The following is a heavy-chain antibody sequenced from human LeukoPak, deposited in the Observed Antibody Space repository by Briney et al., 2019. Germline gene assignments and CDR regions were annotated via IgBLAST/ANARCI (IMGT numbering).Heavy chain of an antibody. Sequence: GGSLRLSCAAAGFPFSSYAMSWVRQPPGKGLGWVSGVSGSGDTTYYADSVKGRFTTSRDNSKNTLYLQMDSLRAEDAAIYYCAKSDYYDESGHPSSFEYWGQGTLVTVSS. J-gene: IGHJ4*02. CDR2: VSGSGDTT. CDR1: GFPFSSYA. V-gene: IGHV3-23*01. CDR3: AKSDYYDESGHPSSFEY. D-gene: IGHD3-16*01.